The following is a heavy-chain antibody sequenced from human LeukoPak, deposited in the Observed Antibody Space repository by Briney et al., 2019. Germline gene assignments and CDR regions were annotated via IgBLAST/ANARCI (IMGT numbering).Heavy chain of an antibody. D-gene: IGHD3-22*01. CDR1: GGSISSYY. V-gene: IGHV4-59*12. J-gene: IGHJ6*02. CDR2: VSYSGST. Sequence: SETLSLTCTVSGGSISSYYWSWIRQPPGKRLEWIGYVSYSGSTNYNPSLKSRVTMSVDTSKNQFSLKLSSVTAADTAVYYCARVRGYPNGEGYYYYYGMDVWGQGTTVTVSS. CDR3: ARVRGYPNGEGYYYYYGMDV.